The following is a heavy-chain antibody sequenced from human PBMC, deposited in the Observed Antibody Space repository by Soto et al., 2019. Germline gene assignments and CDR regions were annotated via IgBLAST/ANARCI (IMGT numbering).Heavy chain of an antibody. CDR2: ISYDGSNK. Sequence: GGSLRLSCAASGFTFSSYGMHWVRQAPGKGLEWVAVISYDGSNKYYADSVKGRFTISRDNSKNTLYLQMNSLRAEDTAVYYCAKALHGSICYPTIYYYYNGMDVSGPGTMGTGSS. D-gene: IGHD3-16*02. CDR1: GFTFSSYG. V-gene: IGHV3-30*18. CDR3: AKALHGSICYPTIYYYYNGMDV. J-gene: IGHJ6*02.